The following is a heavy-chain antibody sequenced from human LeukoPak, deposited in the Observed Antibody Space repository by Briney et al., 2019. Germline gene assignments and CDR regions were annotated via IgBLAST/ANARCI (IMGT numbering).Heavy chain of an antibody. Sequence: GGSLRLSCAASGFTFSSYWMHWVRQVPGKGLVWVSRINSDGSSTSYADSVKGRFTISRANAKNTLYVQMNSLRAEDTAVYYCSTGSGHAFDIWGRGTMVTVSS. V-gene: IGHV3-74*01. D-gene: IGHD3-10*01. CDR2: INSDGSST. CDR1: GFTFSSYW. CDR3: STGSGHAFDI. J-gene: IGHJ3*02.